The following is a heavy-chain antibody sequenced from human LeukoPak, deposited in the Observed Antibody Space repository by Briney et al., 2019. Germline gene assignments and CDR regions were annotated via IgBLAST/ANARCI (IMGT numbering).Heavy chain of an antibody. D-gene: IGHD3-16*02. CDR3: AREVGFTFGGVIVTGREGFDY. V-gene: IGHV4-39*07. CDR1: GGSISSSSYY. Sequence: PSETLSLTCTVSGGSISSSSYYWGWIRQPPGKGLEWIGEINHSGSTNYNPSLKSRVTISVDTSKNQFSLKLSSVTAADTAVYYCAREVGFTFGGVIVTGREGFDYWGQGTLVTVSS. CDR2: INHSGST. J-gene: IGHJ4*02.